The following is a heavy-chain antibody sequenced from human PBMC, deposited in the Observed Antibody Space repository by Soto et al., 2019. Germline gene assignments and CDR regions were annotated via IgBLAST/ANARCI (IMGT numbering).Heavy chain of an antibody. CDR2: IGPETGAT. Sequence: ASVKVSCKSSGYTFTGHYIHWVRQAPEQGPEWMGEIGPETGATRYAQKFQGRVTMTRDMSITTVYMELNNLSPDDTAVYYCGRGRSGQIVVFYWGQGTPVTVSS. D-gene: IGHD1-26*01. V-gene: IGHV1-2*02. CDR3: GRGRSGQIVVFY. J-gene: IGHJ4*02. CDR1: GYTFTGHY.